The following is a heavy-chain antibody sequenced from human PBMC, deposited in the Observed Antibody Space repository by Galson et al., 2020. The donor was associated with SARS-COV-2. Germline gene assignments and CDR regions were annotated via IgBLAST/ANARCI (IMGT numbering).Heavy chain of an antibody. CDR2: IYYSGST. V-gene: IGHV4-59*01. D-gene: IGHD5-12*01. J-gene: IGHJ3*01. CDR3: ARIEWTSIKRSDR. Sequence: SETLSLTCTASGGSISSYYWNWLRQSPGKGLEWIGNIYYSGSTNYNPYLKSRVTISIDTSKNQFSLKLSSVTAADTAVNCCARIEWTSIKRSDRWGQGAMVTVAS. CDR1: GGSISSYY.